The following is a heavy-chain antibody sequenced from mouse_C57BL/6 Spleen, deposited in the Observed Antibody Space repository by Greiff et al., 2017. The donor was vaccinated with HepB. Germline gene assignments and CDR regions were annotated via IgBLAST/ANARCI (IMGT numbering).Heavy chain of an antibody. J-gene: IGHJ2*01. Sequence: QVQLQQPGAELVKPGASVKLSCKASGYTFTSYWMHWVKQRPGQGLEWIGMIHPNSGSTNYNEKFKSKATLTVDKSSSTAYMQLSSLTSEDSAVYYCARWKIELPYFDYWGQGTTLTVSS. CDR1: GYTFTSYW. CDR2: IHPNSGST. V-gene: IGHV1-64*01. CDR3: ARWKIELPYFDY.